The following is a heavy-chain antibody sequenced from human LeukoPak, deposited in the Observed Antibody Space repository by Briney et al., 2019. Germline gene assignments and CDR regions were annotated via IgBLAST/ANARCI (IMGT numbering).Heavy chain of an antibody. V-gene: IGHV4-59*08. CDR1: GGSISSYY. CDR2: IYYSGST. J-gene: IGHJ1*01. D-gene: IGHD6-13*01. CDR3: ARVAAGIGFFQH. Sequence: SETLSLTCTVSGGSISSYYWSWIRQPPGKGLEWIGYIYYSGSTYYNPSLKSRVTISIDTSKNQLSLKLSSVTAADTAVYYCARVAAGIGFFQHWGQGTLVTVSS.